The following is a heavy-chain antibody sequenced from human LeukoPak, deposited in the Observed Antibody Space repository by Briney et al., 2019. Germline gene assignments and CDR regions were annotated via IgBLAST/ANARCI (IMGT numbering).Heavy chain of an antibody. Sequence: PSETLSLTCTVSRASVSSYYWGWIRQSPGKKLEWIGYISYTGSTNYNPSLKSRVTISVDTSKNQFSLKLSSVTAADTAVYYCARAITMIGMKSMPFDIWGQGTMVTVSS. CDR2: ISYTGST. J-gene: IGHJ3*02. CDR3: ARAITMIGMKSMPFDI. V-gene: IGHV4-59*02. CDR1: RASVSSYY. D-gene: IGHD3-22*01.